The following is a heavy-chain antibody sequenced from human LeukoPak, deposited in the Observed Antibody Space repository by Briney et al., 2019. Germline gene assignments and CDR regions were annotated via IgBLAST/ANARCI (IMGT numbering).Heavy chain of an antibody. CDR2: ISGSGGST. Sequence: GGSLRLSCAASGFTFGSYAMSWVRQAPGKGLEWVSAISGSGGSTYYADSVKGRFTISRDNSKNTLYLQMNSLRAEDTAVYYCAKGQRGYSYGCLGYWGQGTLVTVSS. V-gene: IGHV3-23*01. CDR1: GFTFGSYA. J-gene: IGHJ4*02. D-gene: IGHD5-18*01. CDR3: AKGQRGYSYGCLGY.